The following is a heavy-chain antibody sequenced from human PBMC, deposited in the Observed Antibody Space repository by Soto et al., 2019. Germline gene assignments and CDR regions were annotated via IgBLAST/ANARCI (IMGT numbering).Heavy chain of an antibody. CDR2: IYYSGST. Sequence: QVQLQESGPGLVKPSQTLSLTCTVSGGSISSGGYYWSWIRQHPGKGLERIGYIYYSGSTYYNPSLESRFTMSVDTSKNQFSLKMSSVTAADTAVYYCARWASSSWHNWFDPWGQGTLVTVSS. V-gene: IGHV4-31*03. CDR1: GGSISSGGYY. CDR3: ARWASSSWHNWFDP. J-gene: IGHJ5*02. D-gene: IGHD6-13*01.